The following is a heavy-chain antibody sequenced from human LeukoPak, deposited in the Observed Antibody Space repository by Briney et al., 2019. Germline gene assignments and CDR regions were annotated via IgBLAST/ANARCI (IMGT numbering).Heavy chain of an antibody. CDR3: ARYDSTGPLPDY. Sequence: GASVKVSCKASGYTFTVYYMHWVRQAPGQGPEWMGWINPNSGGTNYAQKFRGRVTMTRDTSISTAYMELSRLRSDDTAVYYCARYDSTGPLPDYWGQGTLVTVSS. CDR2: INPNSGGT. J-gene: IGHJ4*02. V-gene: IGHV1-2*02. CDR1: GYTFTVYY. D-gene: IGHD3-22*01.